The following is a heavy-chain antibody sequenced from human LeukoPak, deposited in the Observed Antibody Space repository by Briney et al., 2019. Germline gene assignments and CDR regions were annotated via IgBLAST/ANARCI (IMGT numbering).Heavy chain of an antibody. D-gene: IGHD2-15*01. V-gene: IGHV1-2*02. Sequence: ASVKVSCKASGYTFTGYYMHWVRQAPGQGLEWMGWINPNSGGTNYAQKFQGRVTMTRDTSISTAYMELSRLRSDDTAVYYCVKAAATNYYYYMDVWGKGTTVTVSS. CDR1: GYTFTGYY. J-gene: IGHJ6*03. CDR2: INPNSGGT. CDR3: VKAAATNYYYYMDV.